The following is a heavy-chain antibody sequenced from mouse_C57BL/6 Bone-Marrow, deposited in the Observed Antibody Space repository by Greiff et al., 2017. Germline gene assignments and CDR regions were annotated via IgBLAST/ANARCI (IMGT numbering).Heavy chain of an antibody. CDR3: AIRWFYYGNDYYAMDN. CDR1: GYTFTSYW. Sequence: VQLQQPGAELVMPGASVKLSCKASGYTFTSYWMHWVKQRPGQGLEWIGEIDPSDSQTNYNQKFKGKSTLTVDKSSSTAYMHLSSLTSADSAVYYCAIRWFYYGNDYYAMDNWCQGTSVTVSS. V-gene: IGHV1-69*01. D-gene: IGHD2-1*01. CDR2: IDPSDSQT. J-gene: IGHJ4*01.